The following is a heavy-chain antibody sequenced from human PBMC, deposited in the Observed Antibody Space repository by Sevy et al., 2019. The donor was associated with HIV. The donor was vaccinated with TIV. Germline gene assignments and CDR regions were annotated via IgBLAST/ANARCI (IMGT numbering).Heavy chain of an antibody. D-gene: IGHD2-21*01. J-gene: IGHJ4*02. CDR3: TRPGEYFDY. CDR1: GFTFSGSA. CDR2: IRSKANSYAT. Sequence: GGSLRLSCAASGFTFSGSAMHWVRQASGKGLEWVGRIRSKANSYATAYVASVKGRFTISRDDSKNTAYLQMNSLKTEDTAVYYCTRPGEYFDYWGQGTLVTVSS. V-gene: IGHV3-73*01.